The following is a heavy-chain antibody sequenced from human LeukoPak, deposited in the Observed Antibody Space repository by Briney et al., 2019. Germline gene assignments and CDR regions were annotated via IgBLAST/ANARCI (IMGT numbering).Heavy chain of an antibody. CDR1: GYTFASYG. Sequence: ASVKVSCKASGYTFASYGISWVRQAPGQGLEWMGWISAYNVNTNYAQKLQGRVTMTTDTSTSTAYMELRSLRSDDTAVYYCARGGCTNGVCPPFDYWGQGTLVTVSS. V-gene: IGHV1-18*01. CDR2: ISAYNVNT. J-gene: IGHJ4*02. CDR3: ARGGCTNGVCPPFDY. D-gene: IGHD2-8*01.